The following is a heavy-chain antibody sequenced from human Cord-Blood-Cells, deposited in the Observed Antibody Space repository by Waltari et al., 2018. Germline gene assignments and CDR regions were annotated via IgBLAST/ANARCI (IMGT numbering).Heavy chain of an antibody. V-gene: IGHV1-2*02. D-gene: IGHD3-10*01. CDR1: GYTFTGYY. CDR3: ASRPYGSGSYGPSYNWFDP. J-gene: IGHJ5*02. Sequence: QVQLVQSGAEVKKPGASVKVSCKASGYTFTGYYMHWVRQAPGQGLECMGWINPKRGGTTYAQKFQGRVTMTRDTSISAGYMELSRLGSDDTAVYYCASRPYGSGSYGPSYNWFDPWGQGTLVTVSS. CDR2: INPKRGGT.